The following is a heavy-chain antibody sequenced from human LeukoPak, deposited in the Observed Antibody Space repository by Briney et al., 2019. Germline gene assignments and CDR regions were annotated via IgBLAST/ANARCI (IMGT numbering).Heavy chain of an antibody. CDR2: IIPIFGTA. J-gene: IGHJ3*02. D-gene: IGHD2-2*01. Sequence: ASVKVSCKASEGTFSSYAISWVRQAPGQGLEWMGGIIPIFGTANYAQKFQGRVTITADESTSTAYMELSSLRSEDTAVYYCARSGVPAAMRGSAFDIWGQGTMVTVSS. CDR3: ARSGVPAAMRGSAFDI. CDR1: EGTFSSYA. V-gene: IGHV1-69*13.